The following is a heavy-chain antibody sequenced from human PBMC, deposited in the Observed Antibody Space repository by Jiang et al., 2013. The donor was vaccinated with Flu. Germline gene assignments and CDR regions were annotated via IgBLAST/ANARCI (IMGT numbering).Heavy chain of an antibody. V-gene: IGHV3-48*03. CDR3: ARDSYCGGDCYWNDAFDI. CDR1: GFTFSSYE. Sequence: RLSCAASGFTFSSYEMNWVRQAPGKGLEWVSYISSSGSTIYYADSVKGRFTISRDNAKNSLYLQMNSLRAEDTAVYYCARDSYCGGDCYWNDAFDIWGQGTMVTVSS. J-gene: IGHJ3*02. D-gene: IGHD2-21*02. CDR2: ISSSGSTI.